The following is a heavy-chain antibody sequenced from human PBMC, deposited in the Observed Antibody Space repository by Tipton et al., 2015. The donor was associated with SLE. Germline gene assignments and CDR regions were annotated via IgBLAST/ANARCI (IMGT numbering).Heavy chain of an antibody. CDR2: IKEDGSEK. CDR1: GFAFSHSW. J-gene: IGHJ4*02. D-gene: IGHD2/OR15-2a*01. CDR3: ARGKYYFDY. V-gene: IGHV3-7*01. Sequence: GSLRLSCAASGFAFSHSWMNWVRQAPGKGLEWVANIKEDGSEKHYVDSVKDRLTISRDNAKNSLYLQMNSLRAEDTAVYYCARGKYYFDYWGQGALVTVSS.